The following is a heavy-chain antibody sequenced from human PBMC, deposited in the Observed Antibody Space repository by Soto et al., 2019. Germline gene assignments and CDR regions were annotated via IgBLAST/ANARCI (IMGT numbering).Heavy chain of an antibody. CDR2: IYYSGST. CDR3: ARVIYGDSGSVRPNYYYYYGMDV. J-gene: IGHJ6*02. V-gene: IGHV4-31*03. Sequence: SQTLSLTCTVSGGSISSGGYYWSWIRQHPGKGLEWIGYIYYSGSTYYNPSLKSRVTISVDTSKNQFSLKLSSVTAADTAVYYCARVIYGDSGSVRPNYYYYYGMDVWGQGTTVTVSS. D-gene: IGHD4-17*01. CDR1: GGSISSGGYY.